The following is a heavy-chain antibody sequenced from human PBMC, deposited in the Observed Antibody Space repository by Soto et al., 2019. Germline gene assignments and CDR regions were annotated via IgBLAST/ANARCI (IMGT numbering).Heavy chain of an antibody. Sequence: AAVKVSCKASGYTFTSYGISWVRQAPGQGLEWMGWISAYNGNTNYAQKLQGRVTMTTDTSTSTAYMELRSLRSDDTAVYYCARDHRYNWNDGGDYWGQGTLVTVSS. J-gene: IGHJ4*02. CDR1: GYTFTSYG. D-gene: IGHD1-20*01. CDR3: ARDHRYNWNDGGDY. CDR2: ISAYNGNT. V-gene: IGHV1-18*04.